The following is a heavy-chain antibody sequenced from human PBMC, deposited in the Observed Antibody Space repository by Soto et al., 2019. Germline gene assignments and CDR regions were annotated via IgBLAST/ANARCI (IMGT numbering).Heavy chain of an antibody. V-gene: IGHV1-69*13. CDR3: ARGLTYGDYCFDY. D-gene: IGHD4-17*01. Sequence: XVKVSCKASGGTFSSYAISWVRQAPGQWLEWMGGIIPIFGTANYAQKFQGRVTITADESTSTAYMELSSLRSEDTAVYYCARGLTYGDYCFDYWGQGTLVTVSS. J-gene: IGHJ4*02. CDR1: GGTFSSYA. CDR2: IIPIFGTA.